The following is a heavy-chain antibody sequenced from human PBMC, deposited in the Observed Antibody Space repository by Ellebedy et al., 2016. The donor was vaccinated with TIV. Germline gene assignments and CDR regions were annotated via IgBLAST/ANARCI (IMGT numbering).Heavy chain of an antibody. D-gene: IGHD6-19*01. CDR3: ARLGAGATGWYYFHY. CDR2: IFPDYSDI. Sequence: GESLKISCKASGYIYTNFWIGWVRQMHGKGLEWMGLIFPDYSDIRPSPSFQGQVTLSVDKSISTAYLHWNSLQASDTAMYYCARLGAGATGWYYFHYWGQGTLVTVSS. J-gene: IGHJ4*02. CDR1: GYIYTNFW. V-gene: IGHV5-51*01.